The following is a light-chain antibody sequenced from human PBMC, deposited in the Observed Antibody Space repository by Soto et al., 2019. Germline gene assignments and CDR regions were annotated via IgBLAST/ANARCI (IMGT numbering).Light chain of an antibody. CDR1: SSDVGGYNY. Sequence: QSALTQPASVSGSPGQSITISCTGTSSDVGGYNYVSWYQHHPGKAPKLMIFDVSNRPSGVSNRFSGSKSGNTASLTISGLQPEDEADYYCSSYTIRHTRQIVFGTGTKVTVL. J-gene: IGLJ1*01. CDR2: DVS. CDR3: SSYTIRHTRQIV. V-gene: IGLV2-14*03.